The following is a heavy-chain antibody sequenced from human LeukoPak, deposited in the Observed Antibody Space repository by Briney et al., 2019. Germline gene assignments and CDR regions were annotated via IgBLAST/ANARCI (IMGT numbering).Heavy chain of an antibody. D-gene: IGHD2-2*01. Sequence: ASVKVSCKVSGYTLTELSMHWVRQAPGKGLEWTGGFDPEDGETIYAQKFQGRVTMTEDTSTDTAYMELSSLRSEDTAVYYCATDVYCSSTSCMDVWGKGTTVTVSS. CDR2: FDPEDGET. CDR1: GYTLTELS. V-gene: IGHV1-24*01. J-gene: IGHJ6*04. CDR3: ATDVYCSSTSCMDV.